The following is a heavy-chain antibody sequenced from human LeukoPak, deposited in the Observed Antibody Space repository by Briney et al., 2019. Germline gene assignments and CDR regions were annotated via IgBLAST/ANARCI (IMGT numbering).Heavy chain of an antibody. CDR1: GYTFTGYY. CDR2: INPNSGGT. CDR3: AILLGQGDNWNDSYFDY. J-gene: IGHJ4*02. V-gene: IGHV1-2*02. D-gene: IGHD1-1*01. Sequence: ASVTVSCKASGYTFTGYYMHWVRQAPGQGLEWMGWINPNSGGTNYAQKFQGRVTMTRDTSISTAYMELSRLRSDDTAVYYCAILLGQGDNWNDSYFDYWGQGTLVTVSS.